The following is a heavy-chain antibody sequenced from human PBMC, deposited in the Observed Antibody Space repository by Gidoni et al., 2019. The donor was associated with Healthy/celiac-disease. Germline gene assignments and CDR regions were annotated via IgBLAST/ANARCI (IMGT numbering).Heavy chain of an antibody. V-gene: IGHV1-69*01. Sequence: QVQLVQSGAEVKKPGSSVKVSCKASGGTFSSYAISWVRQAPGQGLEWMGGIIPIFGTANYAQKFQGRVTITADESTSTAYMELSSLRSEDTAVYYCARDPGPEPYCSSTSCYSKWGQGTLVTVSS. CDR2: IIPIFGTA. CDR3: ARDPGPEPYCSSTSCYSK. D-gene: IGHD2-2*01. CDR1: GGTFSSYA. J-gene: IGHJ4*02.